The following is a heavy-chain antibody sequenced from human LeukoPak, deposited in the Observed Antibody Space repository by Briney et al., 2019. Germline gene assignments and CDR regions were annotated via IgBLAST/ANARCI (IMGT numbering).Heavy chain of an antibody. J-gene: IGHJ5*02. CDR1: VFTFNNYR. Sequence: PGVPLRLSCGASVFTFNNYRMIGLRQAPGKGLECVSSISSSSSYIYYADSVKGRFTISRDNSKNMLYLQMNSLRAEDTAVYYCARDHYGLTSYPNPWGQGTLVTVSS. V-gene: IGHV3-21*01. D-gene: IGHD3-10*01. CDR3: ARDHYGLTSYPNP. CDR2: ISSSSSYI.